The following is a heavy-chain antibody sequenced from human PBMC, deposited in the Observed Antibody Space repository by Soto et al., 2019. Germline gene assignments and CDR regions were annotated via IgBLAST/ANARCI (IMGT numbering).Heavy chain of an antibody. CDR2: INHSGST. D-gene: IGHD3-3*01. Sequence: QVHLQQWGAGLLKPSETLSLTCAVYGGSFSGYYWSWIRQPPGKGLEWVGEINHSGSTKYNPSLKRRVAISVDKSKNQFSLKLSSVTAADTAVYYCASRVLPFLEWRQPIAGCFDYWGQGTLVTVSS. V-gene: IGHV4-34*01. J-gene: IGHJ4*02. CDR3: ASRVLPFLEWRQPIAGCFDY. CDR1: GGSFSGYY.